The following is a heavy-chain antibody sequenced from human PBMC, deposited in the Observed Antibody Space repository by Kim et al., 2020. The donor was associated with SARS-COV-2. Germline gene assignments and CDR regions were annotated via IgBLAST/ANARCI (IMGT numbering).Heavy chain of an antibody. J-gene: IGHJ4*02. V-gene: IGHV3-23*01. CDR1: GFTFSNYA. D-gene: IGHD3-22*01. CDR3: AKPRGYYYEIWS. CDR2: MTGSGNTT. Sequence: GGSLRLSCAASGFTFSNYAMSWVRQAPGKGLEWVSAMTGSGNTTYYADSVKGRFTISRDNSKNTLYLQMTSLRAEDTAVYYCAKPRGYYYEIWSWGQGTLVTVSS.